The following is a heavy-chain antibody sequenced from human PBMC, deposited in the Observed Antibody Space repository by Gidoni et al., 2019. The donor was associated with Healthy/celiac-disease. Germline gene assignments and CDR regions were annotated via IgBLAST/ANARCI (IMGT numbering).Heavy chain of an antibody. CDR2: IYYSGST. D-gene: IGHD6-19*01. Sequence: HLQLQESRPGLVKPSETLSLTCTVSGGSISSSSYYWGWIRQPPGKGLEWIGSIYYSGSTYYNPSLKSRVTISVDTSKNQFSLKLSSVTAADTAVYYCAGTIAVAGTIFDYWGQGTLVTVSS. CDR1: GGSISSSSYY. CDR3: AGTIAVAGTIFDY. V-gene: IGHV4-39*01. J-gene: IGHJ4*02.